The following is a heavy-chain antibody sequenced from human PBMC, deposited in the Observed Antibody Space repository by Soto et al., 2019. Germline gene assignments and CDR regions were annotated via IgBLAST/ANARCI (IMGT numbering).Heavy chain of an antibody. CDR1: GVSFTRSG. CDR2: IVVGSGNT. Sequence: GASVAVCCTASGVSFTRSGMQCVRKASGQRLEWIGWIVVGSGNTNYAQKFQERVTITRDMSTSTAYMELSSLRSEDTAVYYCAAPSSGWFNDAFDIWGQGTMVTV. CDR3: AAPSSGWFNDAFDI. D-gene: IGHD6-19*01. J-gene: IGHJ3*02. V-gene: IGHV1-58*02.